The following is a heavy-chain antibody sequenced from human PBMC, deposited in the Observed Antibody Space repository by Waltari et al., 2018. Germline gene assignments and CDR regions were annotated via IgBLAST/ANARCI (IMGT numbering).Heavy chain of an antibody. J-gene: IGHJ4*02. CDR3: VKSGYTSAWL. D-gene: IGHD6-19*01. V-gene: IGHV3-66*01. Sequence: EVQLVESGGALVQPGGYLRLSCASSGFTVSDNYMTWVRQAPGKGLEWVSMLYSGGTTYYADSVKGRFTISRDNSRNTLYLQMDKLTVADTSVYYCVKSGYTSAWLWGQGTLVSVSS. CDR1: GFTVSDNY. CDR2: LYSGGTT.